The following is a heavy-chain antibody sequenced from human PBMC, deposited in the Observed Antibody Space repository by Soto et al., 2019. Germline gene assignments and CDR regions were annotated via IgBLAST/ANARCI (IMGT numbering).Heavy chain of an antibody. CDR2: IYWDDDK. V-gene: IGHV2-5*02. CDR1: GFSLSSTRMA. D-gene: IGHD6-19*01. Sequence: QITLKESGPTLVKPTQTLTLTCTFSGFSLSSTRMAVGWIRQPPGKALEWLALIYWDDDKRYSPLLKSRLTITKDTSKNQVVLTMSSMAPGDTARYYCAHIVVAGLGYYFDYWGQGTLVTVSS. CDR3: AHIVVAGLGYYFDY. J-gene: IGHJ4*02.